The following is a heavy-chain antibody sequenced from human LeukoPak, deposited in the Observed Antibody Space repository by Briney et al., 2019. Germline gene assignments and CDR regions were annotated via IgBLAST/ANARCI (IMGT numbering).Heavy chain of an antibody. V-gene: IGHV4-34*01. Sequence: SETLSLTCAVYGGSFSGYYWSWIPQPPGKGLEWIGEINHSGSTNYNPSLKSRVTISVDTSKNQFSLKLSSVTAADTAVYYCARVRRQYYGSGSYYDNNWFDPWGQGTLVTVSS. CDR1: GGSFSGYY. D-gene: IGHD3-10*01. CDR3: ARVRRQYYGSGSYYDNNWFDP. CDR2: INHSGST. J-gene: IGHJ5*02.